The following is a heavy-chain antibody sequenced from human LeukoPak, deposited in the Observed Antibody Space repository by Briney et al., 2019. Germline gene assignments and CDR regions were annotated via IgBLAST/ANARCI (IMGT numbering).Heavy chain of an antibody. D-gene: IGHD3-22*01. CDR3: ARGPYDSSGYYYSFDH. V-gene: IGHV1-69*02. Sequence: SVKVSCKASGGTFSSYTISWVRQAPGQGLEWMGRIIPILGIANYAQKFQGRVTITADKSTSTAYMELSSLRSEDTAVYYCARGPYDSSGYYYSFDHWGQGTLVTVSS. CDR2: IIPILGIA. J-gene: IGHJ4*02. CDR1: GGTFSSYT.